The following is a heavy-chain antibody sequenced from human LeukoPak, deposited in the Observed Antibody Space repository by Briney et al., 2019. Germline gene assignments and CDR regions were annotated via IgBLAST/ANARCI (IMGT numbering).Heavy chain of an antibody. CDR1: GYSFTSYW. J-gene: IGHJ4*02. Sequence: GESLKISCKGSGYSFTSYWIGWVRQMPGKGLEWMGIIYPGDSDTRYSPSFQGQVTISADKSISTAYLQWSSLKAPDTAMYYCARRHYYGSGSYPLPFDYWGQGTLVTVSS. CDR2: IYPGDSDT. D-gene: IGHD3-10*01. V-gene: IGHV5-51*01. CDR3: ARRHYYGSGSYPLPFDY.